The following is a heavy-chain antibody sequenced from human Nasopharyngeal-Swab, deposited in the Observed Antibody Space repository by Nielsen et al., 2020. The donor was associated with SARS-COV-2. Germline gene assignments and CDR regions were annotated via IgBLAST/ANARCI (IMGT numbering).Heavy chain of an antibody. V-gene: IGHV3-11*01. D-gene: IGHD6-13*01. CDR1: GFTFSDYY. Sequence: LSLTCAASGFTFSDYYMSWIRQAPGKGLEWVSYISSSGSTIYYADSVKGRFTISRGNAKNSLYLQMNSLRAEDTALYYCAKDPSYSIAAAGTIDYWGQGTLVTVSS. CDR3: AKDPSYSIAAAGTIDY. J-gene: IGHJ4*02. CDR2: ISSSGSTI.